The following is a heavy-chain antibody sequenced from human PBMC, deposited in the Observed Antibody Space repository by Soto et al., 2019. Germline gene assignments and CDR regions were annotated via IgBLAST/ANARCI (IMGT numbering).Heavy chain of an antibody. CDR3: ARVRCFNGLCHTADYGMDV. Sequence: ASVKVSCKASGDVFRSYGINWVRQAPGQGLEWMGGIIPVSGTTNYAQKFQGRVAITADESTDTVYMELSRLRSEDTAVYFCARVRCFNGLCHTADYGMDVWGQGTTVTVSS. CDR1: GDVFRSYG. J-gene: IGHJ6*02. V-gene: IGHV1-69*13. D-gene: IGHD2-8*01. CDR2: IIPVSGTT.